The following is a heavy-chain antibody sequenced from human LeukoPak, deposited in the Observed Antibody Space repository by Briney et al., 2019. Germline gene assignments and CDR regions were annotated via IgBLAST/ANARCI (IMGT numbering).Heavy chain of an antibody. J-gene: IGHJ6*03. CDR3: ARGGHYYSYSMDV. Sequence: ASVKVSCKASGYSFTDYYMHWVRQAPGQGLESMGWISPDSGGTNYPQKFQGRVTMTRDTSISTAYMELSRLRSDDTAVYYCARGGHYYSYSMDVWGKGTTVTVSS. V-gene: IGHV1-2*02. CDR1: GYSFTDYY. CDR2: ISPDSGGT.